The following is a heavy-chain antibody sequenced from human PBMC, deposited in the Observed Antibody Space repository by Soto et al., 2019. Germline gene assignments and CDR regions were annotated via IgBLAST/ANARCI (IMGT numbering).Heavy chain of an antibody. J-gene: IGHJ6*03. CDR1: GFTFSSYA. V-gene: IGHV3-30-3*01. D-gene: IGHD2-2*01. Sequence: GGSLRLSCAASGFTFSSYAMHWVRQAPGKGLEWVAVISYDGSNKYYADSVKGRFTISRDNSKNTLYLQMNSLRAEDTAVYYCASAYCSSTSCVPNYYYYMDVWGKGTTVTVSS. CDR2: ISYDGSNK. CDR3: ASAYCSSTSCVPNYYYYMDV.